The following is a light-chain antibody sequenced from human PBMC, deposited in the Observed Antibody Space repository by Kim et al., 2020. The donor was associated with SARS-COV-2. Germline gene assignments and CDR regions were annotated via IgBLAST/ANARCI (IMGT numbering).Light chain of an antibody. Sequence: SYELTQPPSVSVSPGQTASITCSGDKLGDKYACWYQQKPGQSPVLVIYQGNKRPSGIPERFSGSNSGNTATLTISGTQAMDEADYYCQAWDSSTFYVFGTGTNVTV. CDR2: QGN. CDR1: KLGDKY. CDR3: QAWDSSTFYV. V-gene: IGLV3-1*01. J-gene: IGLJ1*01.